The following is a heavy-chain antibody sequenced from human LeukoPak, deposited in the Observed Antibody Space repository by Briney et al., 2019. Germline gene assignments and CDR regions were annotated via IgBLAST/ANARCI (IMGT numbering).Heavy chain of an antibody. J-gene: IGHJ4*02. Sequence: ASVKASCKASGYTFTGYYMHWVRQAPGQGLEWMGWINPNSGGTNYAQKFQGRVTMTRDTSISTAYMELSRLRSDDTAVYYCARRYYYDSSGYYYVDYWGQGTLVTVSS. CDR1: GYTFTGYY. CDR3: ARRYYYDSSGYYYVDY. V-gene: IGHV1-2*02. CDR2: INPNSGGT. D-gene: IGHD3-22*01.